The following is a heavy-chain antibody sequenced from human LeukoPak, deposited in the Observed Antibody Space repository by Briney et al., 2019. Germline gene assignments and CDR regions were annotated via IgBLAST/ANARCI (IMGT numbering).Heavy chain of an antibody. CDR3: ATTNYYGSGRGAFDI. J-gene: IGHJ3*02. V-gene: IGHV4-30-2*05. D-gene: IGHD3-10*01. Sequence: SETLSLTCTVSGGSITGGNYYWSWIRQPPGKGLEWIGYISHTGSTYYNPSLKSRVAISADTSRNQFSLKLSSVTAADTAVYYCATTNYYGSGRGAFDIWGQGTMVTV. CDR1: GGSITGGNYY. CDR2: ISHTGST.